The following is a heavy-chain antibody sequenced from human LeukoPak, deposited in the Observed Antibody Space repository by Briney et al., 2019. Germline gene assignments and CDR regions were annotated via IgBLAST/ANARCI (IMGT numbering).Heavy chain of an antibody. CDR3: ARDQSRYFDWLFMRIDY. CDR2: ISYDGSNK. Sequence: GGSLRLSCAASGFTFSSYAMHWVRRAPGKGLEWVAVISYDGSNKYYADSVKGRFTISRDNSKNTLYLQMNSLRAEDTAVYYCARDQSRYFDWLFMRIDYWGQGTLVTVSS. CDR1: GFTFSSYA. V-gene: IGHV3-30*04. J-gene: IGHJ4*02. D-gene: IGHD3-9*01.